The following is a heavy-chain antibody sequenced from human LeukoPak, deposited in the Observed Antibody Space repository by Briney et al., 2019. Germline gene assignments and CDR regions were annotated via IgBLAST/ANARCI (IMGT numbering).Heavy chain of an antibody. D-gene: IGHD3-10*01. CDR3: ARGLNLVRGVISDY. J-gene: IGHJ4*02. V-gene: IGHV3-7*01. CDR2: IKQDGSEK. CDR1: GFPFSGSG. Sequence: SGGSLRLSCAASGFPFSGSGMHWVRQAAGKGLEWVANIKQDGSEKYYVDSVKGRFTISRDNAKNSLYLQMNSLRAEDTAVYYCARGLNLVRGVISDYWGQGTLVTVSS.